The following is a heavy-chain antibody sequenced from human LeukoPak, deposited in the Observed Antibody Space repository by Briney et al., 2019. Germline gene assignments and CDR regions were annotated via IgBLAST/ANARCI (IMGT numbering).Heavy chain of an antibody. D-gene: IGHD3-22*01. CDR3: ARSGYYDSSGYYYEGGFDY. CDR2: INPNSGGT. Sequence: ASVKVSCKASGYTFIGYYMHWVRQAPGQVLEWMGWINPNSGGTNYAQKFQGRVTMTRDTSISTAYMELSRLRSDDTAVYYCARSGYYDSSGYYYEGGFDYWGQGSLVTVSS. V-gene: IGHV1-2*02. CDR1: GYTFIGYY. J-gene: IGHJ4*02.